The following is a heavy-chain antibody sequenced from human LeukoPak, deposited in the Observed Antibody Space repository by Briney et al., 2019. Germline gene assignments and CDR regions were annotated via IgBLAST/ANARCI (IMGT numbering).Heavy chain of an antibody. CDR1: GFTFSSYW. V-gene: IGHV3-21*01. J-gene: IGHJ4*02. D-gene: IGHD5-18*01. CDR3: ARDSGSGYSYGYASDY. CDR2: ISSSSSYI. Sequence: GGSLRLSCAASGFTFSSYWMHWVRQAPGKGLEWVSSISSSSSYIYYADSVKGRFTISRDNAKNSLYLQMNSLRAEDTAVYYCARDSGSGYSYGYASDYWGQGTLVTVSS.